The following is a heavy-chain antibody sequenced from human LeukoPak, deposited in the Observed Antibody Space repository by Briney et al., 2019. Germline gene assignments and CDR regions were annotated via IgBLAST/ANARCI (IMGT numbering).Heavy chain of an antibody. D-gene: IGHD6-19*01. CDR3: ARDPVRVSEDGGWYSGNHYYYYGMDV. V-gene: IGHV4-59*01. CDR2: IYYSGST. Sequence: SETLSLTCTVSGGSISSYYWSWIRQPPGKGLEWVGDIYYSGSTNYNPSLKSGVTISVDTSKNQFSVKPSTVTAADTAGDYCARDPVRVSEDGGWYSGNHYYYYGMDVWGKGTTVTVSS. J-gene: IGHJ6*04. CDR1: GGSISSYY.